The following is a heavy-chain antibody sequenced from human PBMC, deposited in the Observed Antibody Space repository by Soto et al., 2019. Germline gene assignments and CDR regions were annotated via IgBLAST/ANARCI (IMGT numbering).Heavy chain of an antibody. CDR1: GFTFSSYA. V-gene: IGHV3-23*01. CDR2: ISGSSDST. CDR3: ARDGDMIPLFRFDY. Sequence: PGGSLRLSCEASGFTFSSYAMTWVRQAPGKGLEWVSSISGSSDSTIYAESVRGRITISRDNFKNKVYLQMSSLRAEDTAMYYCARDGDMIPLFRFDYWGQGTLVTVS. D-gene: IGHD3-16*01. J-gene: IGHJ4*02.